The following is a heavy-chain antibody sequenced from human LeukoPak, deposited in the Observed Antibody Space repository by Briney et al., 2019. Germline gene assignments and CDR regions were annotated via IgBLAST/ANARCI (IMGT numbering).Heavy chain of an antibody. CDR3: ARGHGDYLAGWGSYYMDV. D-gene: IGHD4-17*01. CDR2: ISYDGSNE. V-gene: IGHV3-30*04. Sequence: GRSLRLSCAASGFTFSSYVMHWVRQAPGKGLEWVAIISYDGSNEYYADSVKGRFTISRDNSKNTLYLQMNSLRAADTAVYYCARGHGDYLAGWGSYYMDVWGKGTTVTISS. J-gene: IGHJ6*03. CDR1: GFTFSSYV.